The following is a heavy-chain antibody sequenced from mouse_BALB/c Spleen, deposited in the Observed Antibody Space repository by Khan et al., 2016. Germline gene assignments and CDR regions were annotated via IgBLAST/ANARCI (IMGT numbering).Heavy chain of an antibody. CDR2: ISSGGSYT. CDR3: TRDHRSYFDY. CDR1: GFTFSSYN. V-gene: IGHV5-6-4*01. J-gene: IGHJ2*01. Sequence: EVELVESGGGLVKPGGSLKLSCAASGFTFSSYNMSWVRQTPEKRLEWVATISSGGSYTYYPDSVKGRFSISRDNAKNTLYRQMSSLKSEDTAMYYCTRDHRSYFDYWCQCTTLTVSS.